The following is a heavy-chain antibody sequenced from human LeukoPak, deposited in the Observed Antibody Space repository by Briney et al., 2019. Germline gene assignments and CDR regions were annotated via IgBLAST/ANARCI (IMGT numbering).Heavy chain of an antibody. CDR3: AREYASLGFDI. Sequence: GGSLRLSCAASGFTFDDRGMSWARQPPGKGLEWGSGINWNGGSTAYADSVKGRFTISRDNAKKSLYMQMNSLRDEDTALYYCAREYASLGFDIWGQGTMVTVSS. CDR1: GFTFDDRG. V-gene: IGHV3-20*04. J-gene: IGHJ3*02. CDR2: INWNGGST. D-gene: IGHD7-27*01.